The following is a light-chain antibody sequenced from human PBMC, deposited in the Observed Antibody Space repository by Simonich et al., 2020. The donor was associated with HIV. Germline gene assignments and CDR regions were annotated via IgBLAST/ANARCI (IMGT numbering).Light chain of an antibody. CDR2: SKN. J-gene: IGLJ3*02. V-gene: IGLV1-44*01. CDR3: AAWDDSLNGWV. CDR1: SSNIGSNT. Sequence: QSVLTQPPSASGTPGQRVTISCSGSSSNIGSNTVNWYQQLPGTAPKLLIYSKNQRPSGVPDRFPGSKSGTSASLAISGLQSEDEADYYCAAWDDSLNGWVFGGGTKLTVL.